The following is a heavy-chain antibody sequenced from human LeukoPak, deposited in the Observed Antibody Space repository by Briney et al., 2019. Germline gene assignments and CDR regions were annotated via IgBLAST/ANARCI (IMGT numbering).Heavy chain of an antibody. D-gene: IGHD6-19*01. J-gene: IGHJ4*02. CDR2: IYHSGST. CDR1: ARSISIGGYC. CDR3: ARGVAVAADYFDY. Sequence: SETLSLTCAVSARSISIGGYCWSWILQPPLKGLEGIGYIYHSGSTYYNPSLKSRVTISVDRSKNQFSLKLSSVTAADTAVYYCARGVAVAADYFDYWGQGTLVTVSS. V-gene: IGHV4-30-2*01.